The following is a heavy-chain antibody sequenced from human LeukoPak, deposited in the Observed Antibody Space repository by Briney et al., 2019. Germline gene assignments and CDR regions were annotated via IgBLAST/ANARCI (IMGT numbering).Heavy chain of an antibody. Sequence: PSETLSLTCAVSGGSISSGGYSWSWIRQPPGKGLEWIGYIYHSGSTYYNPSLKSRVTISVDTSKNQFSLKLSSVTAADTAVYYCAALGGSGSLWVDYWGQGTLVTVSS. D-gene: IGHD3-10*01. CDR3: AALGGSGSLWVDY. J-gene: IGHJ4*02. CDR2: IYHSGST. CDR1: GGSISSGGYS. V-gene: IGHV4-30-2*02.